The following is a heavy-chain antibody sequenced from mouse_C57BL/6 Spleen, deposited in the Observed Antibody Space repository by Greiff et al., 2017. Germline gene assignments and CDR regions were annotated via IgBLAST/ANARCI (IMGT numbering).Heavy chain of an antibody. CDR3: ARAPGGSSYDYAMDY. D-gene: IGHD1-1*01. Sequence: QVHVKQPGAELVMPGASVKLSCKASGYTFTSYWMHWVKQRPGQGLEWIGEIDPSDSYTNYNQKFKGKSTLTVDKSSSTAYMQLSSLTSEDSAVYYCARAPGGSSYDYAMDYWGQGTSVTVSS. CDR2: IDPSDSYT. V-gene: IGHV1-69*01. J-gene: IGHJ4*01. CDR1: GYTFTSYW.